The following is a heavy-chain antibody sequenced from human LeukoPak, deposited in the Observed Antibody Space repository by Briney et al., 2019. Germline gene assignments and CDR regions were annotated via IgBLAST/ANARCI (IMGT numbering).Heavy chain of an antibody. D-gene: IGHD4-17*01. CDR2: IKNDGSDK. V-gene: IGHV3-7*01. Sequence: PGGSLRLSCAASGFTLSDYWMGWVRQAPGAGLEWVANIKNDGSDKYYMESVKGRFTISRDNAKNSLYLQMNSLRAEDTAVYYCARITVTTFGDNYWGQGTLVTVSS. CDR3: ARITVTTFGDNY. CDR1: GFTLSDYW. J-gene: IGHJ4*02.